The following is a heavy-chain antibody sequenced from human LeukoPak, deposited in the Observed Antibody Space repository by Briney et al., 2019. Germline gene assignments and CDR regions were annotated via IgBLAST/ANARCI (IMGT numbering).Heavy chain of an antibody. Sequence: GGSLRLPCAVSGSTFDDYAMHWVRQVPGKGLEWVSGISWNSDTIDLADSVKGRFTISRDNAKNSLYLQMNRLRAEDTALYYCTTERLMDYYDSRGYLGDSWGRGTLVTVSS. J-gene: IGHJ4*02. V-gene: IGHV3-9*01. CDR2: ISWNSDTI. CDR1: GSTFDDYA. CDR3: TTERLMDYYDSRGYLGDS. D-gene: IGHD3-22*01.